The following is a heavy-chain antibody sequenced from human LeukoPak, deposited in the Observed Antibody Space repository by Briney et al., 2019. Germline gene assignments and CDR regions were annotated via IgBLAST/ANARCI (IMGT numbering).Heavy chain of an antibody. V-gene: IGHV1-18*04. Sequence: ASVKVSCKASGYTFTSYGISWVRRAPGQGLEWMGWISAYNGNTNYAQKLQGRVTMTTDTSTSTAYMELRSLRSDDTAVYYCARVGDGSGSYYENWFDPWGQGTLVTVSS. CDR3: ARVGDGSGSYYENWFDP. CDR2: ISAYNGNT. CDR1: GYTFTSYG. D-gene: IGHD3-10*01. J-gene: IGHJ5*02.